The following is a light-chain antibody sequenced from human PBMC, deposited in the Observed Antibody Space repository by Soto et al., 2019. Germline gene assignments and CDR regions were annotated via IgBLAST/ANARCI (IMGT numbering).Light chain of an antibody. Sequence: DLQMAQSPSSLSASVGDRVTITCQASQDISNNLNWYQQKPGKAPQLLIYGVSNLETGVPSRFSGSGSATFFTFTISSLQPEDLATYSFLQYDPLPITFGGGPNVHIK. J-gene: IGKJ4*01. CDR1: QDISNN. CDR2: GVS. V-gene: IGKV1-33*01. CDR3: LQYDPLPIT.